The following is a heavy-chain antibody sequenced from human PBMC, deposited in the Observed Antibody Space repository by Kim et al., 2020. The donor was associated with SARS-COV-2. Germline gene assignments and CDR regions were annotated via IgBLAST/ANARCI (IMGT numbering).Heavy chain of an antibody. CDR2: IKQDGSEK. Sequence: GGSLRLSCAASGFTFSSYWMSWVRQAPGKGLEWVANIKQDGSEKYYVDSVKGRFTISRDNAKNSLYLQMNSLRAEDTAVYYCARVLKYYYDSSGHRGAFDIWGQGTMVTVPS. D-gene: IGHD3-22*01. V-gene: IGHV3-7*01. CDR3: ARVLKYYYDSSGHRGAFDI. J-gene: IGHJ3*02. CDR1: GFTFSSYW.